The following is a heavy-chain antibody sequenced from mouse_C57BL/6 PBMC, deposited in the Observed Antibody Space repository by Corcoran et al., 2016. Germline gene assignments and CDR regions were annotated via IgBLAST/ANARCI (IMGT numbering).Heavy chain of an antibody. D-gene: IGHD1-1*01. V-gene: IGHV1-52*01. CDR1: GYTFTSYW. Sequence: QVQLQQPGAELVRPGSSVKLSCKASGYTFTSYWMHWVKQRPIQGLEWIGNIDPSDSETHYNQKFKDKATLTVDKSSSTAYMQLSSLTSEDSSVCSCARGVTTVVATNGYYFDYWGQGTTLTVSS. CDR3: ARGVTTVVATNGYYFDY. CDR2: IDPSDSET. J-gene: IGHJ2*01.